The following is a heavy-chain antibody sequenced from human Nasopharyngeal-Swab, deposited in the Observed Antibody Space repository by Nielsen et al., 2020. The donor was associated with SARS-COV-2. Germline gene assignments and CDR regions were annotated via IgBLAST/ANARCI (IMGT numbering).Heavy chain of an antibody. CDR3: TTDRYSSSWYNAINY. Sequence: VRQAPGKGLEWVGRIKSKTDDGTTDYTAPLKGRFTISRDDSKNTLYLQMNSLKIEDTAVYYCTTDRYSSSWYNAINYWGQGTLVTVSS. CDR2: IKSKTDDGTT. D-gene: IGHD6-13*01. V-gene: IGHV3-15*01. J-gene: IGHJ4*02.